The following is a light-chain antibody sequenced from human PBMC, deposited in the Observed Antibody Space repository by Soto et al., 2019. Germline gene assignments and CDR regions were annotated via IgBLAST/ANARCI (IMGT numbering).Light chain of an antibody. CDR3: QQYNNWPPAFT. CDR1: QSVNSN. J-gene: IGKJ4*01. V-gene: IGKV3-15*01. Sequence: ETVITQSPATRSVAPGERATLSCRASQSVNSNLAWYQQKPGQAPRLLIYGASTRATAIPARFSGSGSGTEFTLTISSLQSEDFEVYYCQQYNNWPPAFTFGGGTKVDI. CDR2: GAS.